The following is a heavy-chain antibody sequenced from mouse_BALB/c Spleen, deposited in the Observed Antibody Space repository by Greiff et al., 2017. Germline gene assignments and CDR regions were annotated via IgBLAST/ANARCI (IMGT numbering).Heavy chain of an antibody. D-gene: IGHD2-1*01. V-gene: IGHV1-69*02. Sequence: VQLQQPGAELVRPGASVKLSCKASGYTFTSYWINWVKQRPGQGLEWIGNIYPSDSYTNYNQKFKDKATLTVDKSSSTAYMQLSSPTSEDSAVYYCTSGKGNNFDYWGQGTTLTVSS. J-gene: IGHJ2*01. CDR2: IYPSDSYT. CDR3: TSGKGNNFDY. CDR1: GYTFTSYW.